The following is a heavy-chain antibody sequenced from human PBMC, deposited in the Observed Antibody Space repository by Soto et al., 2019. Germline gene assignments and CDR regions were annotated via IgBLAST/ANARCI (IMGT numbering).Heavy chain of an antibody. CDR1: GFTFSSYG. J-gene: IGHJ4*02. CDR2: ISYDGSNK. D-gene: IGHD2-15*01. Sequence: PGGSLRLSCAASGFTFSSYGMHWVRQAPGKGLEWVAVISYDGSNKYYADSVKGRFTISRDNSKNTLYLQMNSLRVEDTAVYYCAKVFGGSVDYWGQGTLVTVSS. CDR3: AKVFGGSVDY. V-gene: IGHV3-30*18.